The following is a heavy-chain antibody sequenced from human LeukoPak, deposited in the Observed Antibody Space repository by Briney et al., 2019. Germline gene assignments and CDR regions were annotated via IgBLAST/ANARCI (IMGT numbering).Heavy chain of an antibody. D-gene: IGHD6-6*01. CDR2: INYSGST. J-gene: IGHJ4*02. CDR3: ASYSSLASFDY. V-gene: IGHV4-61*05. CDR1: GGSISSSSYY. Sequence: SETLSLSCTVSGGSISSSSYYWGWIRQPPGKGLEWIGYINYSGSTNYNPSLKSRVTISVDTSKNQFSLKLSSVTAADTAVYYCASYSSLASFDYWGQGTLVTVSS.